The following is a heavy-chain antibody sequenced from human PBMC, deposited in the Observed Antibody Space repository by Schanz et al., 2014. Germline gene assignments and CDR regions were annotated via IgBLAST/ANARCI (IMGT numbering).Heavy chain of an antibody. V-gene: IGHV1-18*01. CDR2: ISAYNGHT. J-gene: IGHJ6*02. CDR1: GYTFTDYG. D-gene: IGHD3-10*01. Sequence: QVQVVQSGAEMKKPGASVKVSCKASGYTFTDYGVIWVRQAPGQGLEWMGWISAYNGHTDYAQKLQGRVTLTTDTSTSTAYMELRNLRSDDTAVYYCARAKRFGDMDVWGQGTTVTVSS. CDR3: ARAKRFGDMDV.